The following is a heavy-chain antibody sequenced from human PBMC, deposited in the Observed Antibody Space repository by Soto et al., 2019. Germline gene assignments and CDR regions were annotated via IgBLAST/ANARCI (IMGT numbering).Heavy chain of an antibody. D-gene: IGHD3-3*01. Sequence: EVQLVESGGGLVQPGGSLRLSCAASGFTFSSYWMSWVRQAPGKGLEWVANIKQDGSEKYYVDSVKGRFTISRDNAKNXLYXQMSSLRAEDTAVYYCARDRVLRFLEWLPYCGMDVWGQGTTVTVSS. CDR2: IKQDGSEK. CDR1: GFTFSSYW. CDR3: ARDRVLRFLEWLPYCGMDV. J-gene: IGHJ6*02. V-gene: IGHV3-7*01.